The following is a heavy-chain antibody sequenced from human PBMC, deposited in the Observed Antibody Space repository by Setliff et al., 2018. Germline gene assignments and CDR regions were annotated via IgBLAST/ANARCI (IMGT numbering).Heavy chain of an antibody. D-gene: IGHD2-15*01. V-gene: IGHV4-59*01. CDR2: IHYSGST. CDR1: GDSISGDY. J-gene: IGHJ4*02. Sequence: SETLSLTCTVSGDSISGDYWSWIRQPSGEGLEWIGFIHYSGSTNYNPSLKSRVTISLDTPKNQFSLRLSSVTAADTAVYYCARTRYGLGGRPYWGQGTLVTVS. CDR3: ARTRYGLGGRPY.